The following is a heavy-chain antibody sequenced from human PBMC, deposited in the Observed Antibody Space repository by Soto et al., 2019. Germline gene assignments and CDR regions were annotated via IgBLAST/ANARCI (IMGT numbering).Heavy chain of an antibody. J-gene: IGHJ4*02. V-gene: IGHV3-23*01. CDR2: ITGGGAGT. CDR1: GFTFNNYA. Sequence: EVQLLESGGGLVQPGGSLRLSCAASGFTFNNYAMSWVRQAPGKGLEWVSTITGGGAGTYYADSVKGRFTISRDNSNNILYLQMNSLRVDDTALYYCAKCFRNYAADNFDNWGQGTLVTVSS. D-gene: IGHD4-4*01. CDR3: AKCFRNYAADNFDN.